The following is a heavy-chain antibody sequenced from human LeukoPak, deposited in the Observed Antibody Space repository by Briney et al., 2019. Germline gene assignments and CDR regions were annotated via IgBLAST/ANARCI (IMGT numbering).Heavy chain of an antibody. Sequence: GASVKVSCKASGYTFTGYYMHWVRQAPGQGLEWMGWINPNGGGTAYTQKFQGRVTLTSDTSISTAYMELSRLRSDDTAVYFCAREFSGYETPSYWGQGTLVTVSS. D-gene: IGHD5-12*01. CDR3: AREFSGYETPSY. V-gene: IGHV1-2*02. J-gene: IGHJ4*02. CDR2: INPNGGGT. CDR1: GYTFTGYY.